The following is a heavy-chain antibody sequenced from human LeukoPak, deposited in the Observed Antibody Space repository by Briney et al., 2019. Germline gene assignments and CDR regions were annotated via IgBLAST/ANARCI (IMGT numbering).Heavy chain of an antibody. V-gene: IGHV1-24*01. J-gene: IGHJ4*02. D-gene: IGHD5-18*01. CDR2: FDPEDGET. CDR3: AGGGSGYSYGFFHY. Sequence: ASVKVSCKVSGYTLTELSMHWVRQAPGKGLEWMGGFDPEDGETIYAQKFQGRVTMTEDTSTDTAYMELSRLRSEDTAVYYCAGGGSGYSYGFFHYWGQGTLVTVSS. CDR1: GYTLTELS.